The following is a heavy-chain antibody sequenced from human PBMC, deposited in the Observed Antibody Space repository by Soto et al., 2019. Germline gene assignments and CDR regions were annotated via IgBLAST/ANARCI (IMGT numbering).Heavy chain of an antibody. CDR3: ASWQLQEHAYDI. J-gene: IGHJ3*02. CDR2: LYDVDGT. Sequence: ETLSLTCTVSGGSISSSSYYWGWIRQPPGKGLEWVSALYDVDGTYYADSVKGRFTTSSDSSRTIVYLQIHSLRPDDTAVYFCASWQLQEHAYDIWGQGTTVTVSS. V-gene: IGHV3-53*01. D-gene: IGHD6-13*01. CDR1: GGSISSSSYY.